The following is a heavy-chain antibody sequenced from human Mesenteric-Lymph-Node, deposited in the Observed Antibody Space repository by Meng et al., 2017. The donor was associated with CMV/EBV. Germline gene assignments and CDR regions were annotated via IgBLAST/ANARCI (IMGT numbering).Heavy chain of an antibody. J-gene: IGHJ5*02. D-gene: IGHD6-13*01. Sequence: SVKVSCKASGGTFISYAISWVRQAPGQGLEWMGRIVPIVDIAKYAQKFQGRVTITADKSTSTAYMELSSLRSEDTAVYYCARTEIAAAGTGVSSWFDPWGQGTLVTVSS. V-gene: IGHV1-69*04. CDR1: GGTFISYA. CDR2: IVPIVDIA. CDR3: ARTEIAAAGTGVSSWFDP.